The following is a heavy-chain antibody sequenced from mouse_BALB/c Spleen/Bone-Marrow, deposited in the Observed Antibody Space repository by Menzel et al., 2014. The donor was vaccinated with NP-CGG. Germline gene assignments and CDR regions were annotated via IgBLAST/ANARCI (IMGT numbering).Heavy chain of an antibody. CDR3: ARQLGLRVDY. V-gene: IGHV5-12-2*01. CDR1: GFTFSSYS. Sequence: EVKVEESGGGLVQPGGSLKLSCAASGFTFSSYSMSWVRQTPEKRLEWVAYISNGGGSTYYPDTVKGRFTISRDNAKNTLYLQMSSLKSEDTAMYYCARQLGLRVDYWGQGSSVTVSP. J-gene: IGHJ4*01. D-gene: IGHD3-1*01. CDR2: ISNGGGST.